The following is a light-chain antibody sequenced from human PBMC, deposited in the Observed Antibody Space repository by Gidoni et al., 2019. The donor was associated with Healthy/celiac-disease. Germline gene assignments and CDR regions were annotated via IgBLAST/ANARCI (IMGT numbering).Light chain of an antibody. CDR1: QSVSSSY. J-gene: IGKJ5*01. CDR2: GAS. Sequence: PGTLSFSPGERATLSCRASQSVSSSYLAWYQQKPGQAPRLLIYGASSRATGIPDRFSGSGSGTDFTLTISRLEPEDFAVYYCQQYGSSPPITFGQGTRLEIK. V-gene: IGKV3-20*01. CDR3: QQYGSSPPIT.